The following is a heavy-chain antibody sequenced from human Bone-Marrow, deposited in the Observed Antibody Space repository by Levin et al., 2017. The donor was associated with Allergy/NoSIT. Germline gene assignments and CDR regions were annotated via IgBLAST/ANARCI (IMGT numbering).Heavy chain of an antibody. Sequence: GGSLRLSCAASRFTFSSNWMTWVRQAPGKGLEWVANINQDGSEKFYVDSVKGRFTISRDNAKNSLYLQMNSLRAEDTAVYYCARHPDSSSWYVGYFDYWGQGTLVTVSS. J-gene: IGHJ4*02. D-gene: IGHD6-13*01. CDR2: INQDGSEK. CDR3: ARHPDSSSWYVGYFDY. CDR1: RFTFSSNW. V-gene: IGHV3-7*01.